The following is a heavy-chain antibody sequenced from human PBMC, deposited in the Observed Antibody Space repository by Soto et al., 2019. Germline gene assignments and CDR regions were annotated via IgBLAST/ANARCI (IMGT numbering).Heavy chain of an antibody. CDR2: ITSTSSAI. V-gene: IGHV3-48*02. CDR1: GVPFRFYS. J-gene: IGHJ4*02. Sequence: GRPLRVCCAAAGVPFRFYSMNWILQATGKGLEWISYITSTSSAINYADSVRGRFTISRDNAMRSLFLHMNSLRDEDTAVYYCARDGKGAAYTHGPYYFDYWGQGALVTVSS. D-gene: IGHD1-1*01. CDR3: ARDGKGAAYTHGPYYFDY.